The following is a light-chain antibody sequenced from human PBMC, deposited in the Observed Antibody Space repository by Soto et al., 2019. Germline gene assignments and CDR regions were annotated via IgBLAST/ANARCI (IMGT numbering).Light chain of an antibody. CDR1: QTLFDSSNNKDY. CDR3: QQDYTTPRT. Sequence: DIVMTQSPDSLAVSLGARATINCKSSQTLFDSSNNKDYLSWYQQKPVQPPKLLLYWASTRELGVPDRFSGNGSGTDFTLAISSLQAEYVAVYCCQQDYTTPRTLVHGTKVE. J-gene: IGKJ1*01. CDR2: WAS. V-gene: IGKV4-1*01.